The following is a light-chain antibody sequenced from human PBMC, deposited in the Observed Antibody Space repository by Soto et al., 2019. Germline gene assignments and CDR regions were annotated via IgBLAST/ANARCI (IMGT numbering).Light chain of an antibody. V-gene: IGKV1-39*01. CDR2: AAS. CDR3: QQSFVTPRT. Sequence: DIQMTQSPSSLSASVGDRVTISCRASQSINSYLNWYQQKPGQAPKLPIYAASSLQSGVPSRFSASGSGTDFTLTISSLQPEDFATYYCQQSFVTPRTFGQGTKVDIK. CDR1: QSINSY. J-gene: IGKJ1*01.